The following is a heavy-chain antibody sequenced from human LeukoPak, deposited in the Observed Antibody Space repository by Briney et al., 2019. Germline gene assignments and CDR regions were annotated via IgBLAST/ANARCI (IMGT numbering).Heavy chain of an antibody. CDR3: ARGFGGLGIQDY. V-gene: IGHV4-61*02. CDR1: GGSLSSGSYY. J-gene: IGHJ4*02. CDR2: IYTSGST. Sequence: SQTLSLTCTVSGGSLSSGSYYWSWIRQPAGKGLEWIGRIYTSGSTNYNPSLKSRVTISVDTSKNQFSLKLSSVTAADTAVYYCARGFGGLGIQDYWGQGTLVTVSS. D-gene: IGHD3-16*01.